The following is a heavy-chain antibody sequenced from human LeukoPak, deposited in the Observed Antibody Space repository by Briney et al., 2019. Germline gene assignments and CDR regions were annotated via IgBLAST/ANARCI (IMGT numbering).Heavy chain of an antibody. D-gene: IGHD3-10*01. CDR1: GGSFTDYY. CDR3: ARRTFYYYGPFDY. V-gene: IGHV4-34*01. Sequence: SETLSLTCAVYGGSFTDYYWSWIRQPPGKGLEWIGEINHSGRTNYNPSPKSRVPIAVDTSKNQFSLKPTSVTAPDTAVYYRARRTFYYYGPFDYWGRGPRVTVSS. J-gene: IGHJ4*02. CDR2: INHSGRT.